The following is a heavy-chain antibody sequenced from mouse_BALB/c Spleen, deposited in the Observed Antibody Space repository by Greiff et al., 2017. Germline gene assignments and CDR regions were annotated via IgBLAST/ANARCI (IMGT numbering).Heavy chain of an antibody. Sequence: DVKLVESGGGLVQPGGSRKLSCAASGFTFSSFGMHWVRQAPEKGLEWVAYISSGSSTIYYADTVKGRFTISRDNPKNTLFLQMTSLRSEDTAMYYCARSPMTSYAMDYWGQGTSVTVSS. CDR1: GFTFSSFG. J-gene: IGHJ4*01. D-gene: IGHD2-3*01. CDR2: ISSGSSTI. V-gene: IGHV5-17*02. CDR3: ARSPMTSYAMDY.